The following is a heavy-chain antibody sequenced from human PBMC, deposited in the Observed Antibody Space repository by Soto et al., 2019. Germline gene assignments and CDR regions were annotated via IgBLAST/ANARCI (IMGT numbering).Heavy chain of an antibody. J-gene: IGHJ6*03. Sequence: PGESLKISCKGSGYSFTSYWIGWVRQMPGKGLEWMGIIYPGDSYTRYSPSFQGQVTIPPEKSISTAYLQWSSLKASDTAMYYCARRAEDSPYYYYSYTNVWDKGTTVTVSS. V-gene: IGHV5-51*01. D-gene: IGHD2-15*01. CDR2: IYPGDSYT. CDR3: ARRAEDSPYYYYSYTNV. CDR1: GYSFTSYW.